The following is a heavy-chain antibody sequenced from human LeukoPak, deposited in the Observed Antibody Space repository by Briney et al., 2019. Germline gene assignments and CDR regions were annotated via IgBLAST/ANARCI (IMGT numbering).Heavy chain of an antibody. CDR2: ISSSSSYI. V-gene: IGHV3-21*01. Sequence: GGSLRLSCAASGFTFSSYWMGWVRQAPGKGLEWVSSISSSSSYIYYADSVKGRFTISRDNAKNSLYLQMNSLRAEDTAVYYCARDLEMGGAFDIWGQGTMVTVSS. CDR1: GFTFSSYW. D-gene: IGHD5-24*01. J-gene: IGHJ3*02. CDR3: ARDLEMGGAFDI.